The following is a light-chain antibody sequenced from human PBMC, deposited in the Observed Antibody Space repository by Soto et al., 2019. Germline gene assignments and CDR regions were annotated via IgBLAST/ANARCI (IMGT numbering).Light chain of an antibody. CDR1: QSISSN. V-gene: IGKV3-20*01. Sequence: EIVMTQSPATLSVSPGERATLSCRASQSISSNLAWYQQKPGQAPRLLMFRTSSRATGIPARFIGSGSGTDFTLTISRLEPDDFAVYYCQQYGSSSTFGQGTRLEI. CDR2: RTS. J-gene: IGKJ5*01. CDR3: QQYGSSST.